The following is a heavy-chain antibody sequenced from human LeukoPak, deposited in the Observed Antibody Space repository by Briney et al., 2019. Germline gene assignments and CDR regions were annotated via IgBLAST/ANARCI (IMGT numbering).Heavy chain of an antibody. CDR2: IYYSGST. CDR3: ARLTYDYVWGSYLNY. Sequence: SETLSLTCTVSGGSISSSSYYWGWIRQPPGKGLERIGSIYYSGSTYYNPSLKSRVTISVDTSKNQFSLKLSSVTAADTAVYYCARLTYDYVWGSYLNYWGQGTLVTVSS. V-gene: IGHV4-39*01. D-gene: IGHD3-16*02. J-gene: IGHJ4*02. CDR1: GGSISSSSYY.